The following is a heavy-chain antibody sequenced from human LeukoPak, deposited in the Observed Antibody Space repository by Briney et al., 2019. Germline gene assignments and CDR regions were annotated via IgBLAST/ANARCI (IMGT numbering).Heavy chain of an antibody. Sequence: GGSLRLSCAASGGTVDDRDIGWVRQAPGKGMKWVSGINWNGGSTGYADSVKGRFTISRDNARNSLYLQMNSLRAEDTALYHCARIAMAGIGDGFDIWGQGTMVTVSS. CDR3: ARIAMAGIGDGFDI. J-gene: IGHJ3*02. V-gene: IGHV3-20*01. CDR2: INWNGGST. D-gene: IGHD6-19*01. CDR1: GGTVDDRD.